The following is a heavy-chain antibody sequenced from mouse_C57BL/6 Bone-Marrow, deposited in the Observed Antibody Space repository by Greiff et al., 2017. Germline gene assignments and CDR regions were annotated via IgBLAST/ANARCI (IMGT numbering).Heavy chain of an antibody. D-gene: IGHD1-1*01. CDR1: GFTFSDYG. Sequence: EVKLVESGGGLVQPGGSLKLSCAASGFTFSDYGMAWVRQAPRKGPEWVAFISNLAYSIYYADTVTGRFTISRENAKNTLYLEMSSLRSEDTAMYYCARRVLLPGYFDVWGTGTTVTVSS. J-gene: IGHJ1*03. CDR2: ISNLAYSI. V-gene: IGHV5-15*01. CDR3: ARRVLLPGYFDV.